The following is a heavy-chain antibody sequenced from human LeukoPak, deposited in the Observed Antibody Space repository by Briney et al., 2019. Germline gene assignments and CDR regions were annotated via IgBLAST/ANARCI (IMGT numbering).Heavy chain of an antibody. CDR2: ISSSSSYI. Sequence: NPGGSLRLSCAASGFTFSSYSMNWVRQAPGKGLEWVSSISSSSSYIYYADSVKGRFTISRDNAKNSLYLQMNSLRAEDTAVYYCARDRVAAAEWFGPWGQGTLVTVSS. CDR1: GFTFSSYS. V-gene: IGHV3-21*01. D-gene: IGHD6-13*01. CDR3: ARDRVAAAEWFGP. J-gene: IGHJ5*02.